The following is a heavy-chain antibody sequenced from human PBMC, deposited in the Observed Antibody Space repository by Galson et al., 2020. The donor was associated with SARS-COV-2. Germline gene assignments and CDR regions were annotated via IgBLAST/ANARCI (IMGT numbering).Heavy chain of an antibody. D-gene: IGHD6-25*01. CDR1: GFAFSGSA. J-gene: IGHJ4*02. CDR2: IRSKPNNYAT. Sequence: GGSLTLSCAASGFAFSGSAIHWVRQASGKGLEWVGRIRSKPNNYATAYAASVNDRFTISRDDAKNTAYLQMNSLKTEDTALYYCARFVEAANYFDYWGQGALVTVSS. CDR3: ARFVEAANYFDY. V-gene: IGHV3-73*01.